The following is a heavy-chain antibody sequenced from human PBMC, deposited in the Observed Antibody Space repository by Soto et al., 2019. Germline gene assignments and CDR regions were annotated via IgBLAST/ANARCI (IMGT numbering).Heavy chain of an antibody. D-gene: IGHD4-17*01. CDR2: IYSGGST. Sequence: GASLRLSCAASGFTVSSTYMSWVRQAPGKGLEWVSVIYSGGSTYYADSVKGRFTISRDNSKNTLYLQMNSLRAEDTAVYYCARDRAVTTVDAFVIWGQGTMVTVSS. CDR1: GFTVSSTY. CDR3: ARDRAVTTVDAFVI. J-gene: IGHJ3*02. V-gene: IGHV3-66*01.